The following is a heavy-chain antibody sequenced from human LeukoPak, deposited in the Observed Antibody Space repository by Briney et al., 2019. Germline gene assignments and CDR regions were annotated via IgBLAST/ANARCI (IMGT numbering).Heavy chain of an antibody. V-gene: IGHV1-18*01. J-gene: IGHJ5*02. CDR3: ASSGRSYYDSSGYYPS. Sequence: GASVKVSCKASGYTFTSYGISWVRQAPGQGLEWMGWISAYNGNTNYAQKLQGRVTMTTDTSTSTAYMELRSLRSDATAVYYCASSGRSYYDSSGYYPSWGQGTLVTVSS. CDR1: GYTFTSYG. D-gene: IGHD3-22*01. CDR2: ISAYNGNT.